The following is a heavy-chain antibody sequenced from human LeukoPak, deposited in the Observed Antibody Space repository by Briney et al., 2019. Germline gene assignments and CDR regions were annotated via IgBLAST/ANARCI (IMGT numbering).Heavy chain of an antibody. CDR1: GYTFSSYA. CDR3: ARREAYYYYMDV. J-gene: IGHJ6*03. CDR2: IIPIFGTA. Sequence: ASVKVSCKASGYTFSSYAISWVRQAPGQGLEWMGGIIPIFGTANYAQKFQGRVTITADESTSTAYMELSSLRSEDTAVYYCARREAYYYYMDVWGKGTTVTVSS. V-gene: IGHV1-69*13. D-gene: IGHD1-26*01.